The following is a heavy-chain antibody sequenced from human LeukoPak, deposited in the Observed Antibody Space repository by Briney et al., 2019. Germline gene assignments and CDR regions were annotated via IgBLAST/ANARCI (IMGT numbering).Heavy chain of an antibody. V-gene: IGHV4-59*08. Sequence: PPETLSLTCFVSGGSISSYYWSWIRQPPGKGLEWIGYIYYSGSTNYSPSVKSRVTISVDTFKNQFSLKLSSVTGTDTAVYYCARHFTVTSGWVYWGEGALVTVSS. CDR1: GGSISSYY. J-gene: IGHJ4*01. D-gene: IGHD4-17*01. CDR2: IYYSGST. CDR3: ARHFTVTSGWVY.